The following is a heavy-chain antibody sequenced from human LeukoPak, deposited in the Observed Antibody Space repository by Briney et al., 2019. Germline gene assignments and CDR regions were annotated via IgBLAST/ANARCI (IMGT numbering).Heavy chain of an antibody. CDR2: IKQDESEK. V-gene: IGHV3-7*01. Sequence: GRSLRLSCAASGFNFNSYWMNWVRQAPGKGLEWVANIKQDESEKNYVDSVKGRFTISRDNPNNLLYLQMSYLRGEDTAVYYCARRSGYYWDAFDIWGQGTMVTVSS. D-gene: IGHD3-22*01. J-gene: IGHJ3*02. CDR3: ARRSGYYWDAFDI. CDR1: GFNFNSYW.